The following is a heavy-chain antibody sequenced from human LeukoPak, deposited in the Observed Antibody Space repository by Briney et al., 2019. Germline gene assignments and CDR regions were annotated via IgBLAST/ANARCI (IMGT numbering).Heavy chain of an antibody. J-gene: IGHJ4*02. Sequence: PGGSLRLSCAASGFTFSSYGMHWVRQAPGKGLEWVAFIRYDGSNKYYADSVKGRFTISRDNSKNTLYLQMNSLRAEDTAVYYCAKDRCSGTSCYGGYFDYWGQGTLVTVSS. CDR1: GFTFSSYG. CDR2: IRYDGSNK. D-gene: IGHD2-2*01. CDR3: AKDRCSGTSCYGGYFDY. V-gene: IGHV3-30*02.